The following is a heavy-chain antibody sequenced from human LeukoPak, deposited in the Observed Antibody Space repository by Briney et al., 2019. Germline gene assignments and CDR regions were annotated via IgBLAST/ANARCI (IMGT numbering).Heavy chain of an antibody. D-gene: IGHD1/OR15-1a*01. V-gene: IGHV5-51*01. CDR3: ATSESQTRFDY. Sequence: GESLKISCKGSGYRFTTYWIGWVRQMPGKGLEWMGIIFPGDSDTSRSPSFRGQVTISADKSINTAYLQWSSLKASDTAIYYCATSESQTRFDYWGQGTLVTVSS. CDR1: GYRFTTYW. CDR2: IFPGDSDT. J-gene: IGHJ4*02.